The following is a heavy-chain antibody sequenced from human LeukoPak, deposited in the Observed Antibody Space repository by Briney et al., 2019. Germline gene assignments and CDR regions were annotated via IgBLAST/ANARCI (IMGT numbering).Heavy chain of an antibody. CDR1: GFTFSSYG. CDR3: AKRPTGWTPIDY. Sequence: GGSLRLSCAASGFTFSSYGMHWVRQAPGKGLEWVAVIWYDGSNKYYADSVKGRFTISRDNSKNTLYLQMNSLRAEDTAVYYCAKRPTGWTPIDYWGQGTLVTVSS. J-gene: IGHJ4*02. V-gene: IGHV3-33*06. CDR2: IWYDGSNK. D-gene: IGHD6-19*01.